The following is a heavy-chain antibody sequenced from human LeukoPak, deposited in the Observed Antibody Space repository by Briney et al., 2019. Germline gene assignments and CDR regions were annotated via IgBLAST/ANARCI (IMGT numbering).Heavy chain of an antibody. CDR2: IKQDGSEK. Sequence: GGSLRLSCVASGLTVSNHWMSWVRQAPGKGLEWVANIKQDGSEKYYVDSVKGRFTISRDNAKNSLYLQMNSLRAEDTAVYYCARLWATVIDWGAFDIWGQGTMITVSS. V-gene: IGHV3-7*01. D-gene: IGHD4-17*01. J-gene: IGHJ3*02. CDR3: ARLWATVIDWGAFDI. CDR1: GLTVSNHW.